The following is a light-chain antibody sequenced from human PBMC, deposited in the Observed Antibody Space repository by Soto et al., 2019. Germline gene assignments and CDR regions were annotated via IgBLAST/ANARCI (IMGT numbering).Light chain of an antibody. CDR2: DVS. CDR1: SSGVGGYNY. V-gene: IGLV2-14*01. J-gene: IGLJ2*01. Sequence: QSALTQPASVSGSPGQSITISCTGTSSGVGGYNYVSWYQQHPGKAPKLMIYDVSNRPSGVSNRFSGSKSGNTASLTISGLQAEDEADYYCSSYTSSSTLNVVFGGGPKLTVL. CDR3: SSYTSSSTLNVV.